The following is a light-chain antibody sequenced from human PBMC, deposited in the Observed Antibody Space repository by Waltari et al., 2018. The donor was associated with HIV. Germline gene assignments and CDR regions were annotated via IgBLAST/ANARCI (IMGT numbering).Light chain of an antibody. Sequence: QSALPPPPSAAGSPGQSVTISRTGTSRDVCGYTYVSGYQQHPGKAPHLMIYEFRKRASVVPDRFSASKSGNTASLTVSGLQAEDEADYYCGSYAGSNNLVFGGGTKLTVL. V-gene: IGLV2-8*01. CDR1: SRDVCGYTY. J-gene: IGLJ2*01. CDR2: EFR. CDR3: GSYAGSNNLV.